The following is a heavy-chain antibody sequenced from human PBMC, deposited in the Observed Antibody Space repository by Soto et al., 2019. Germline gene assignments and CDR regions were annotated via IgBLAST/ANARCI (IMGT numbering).Heavy chain of an antibody. J-gene: IGHJ4*02. CDR1: GYTFTSYG. D-gene: IGHD3-10*01. Sequence: GASVKVSCKASGYTFTSYGISWVRQAPGQGLEWMGWISAYNGNTNYAQKLQGRVTMTTDTSTSTAYMELRSLRSDDTAVYYCARDREYGSGSYYTLCDFDYWGQGTLVTVSS. CDR3: ARDREYGSGSYYTLCDFDY. V-gene: IGHV1-18*01. CDR2: ISAYNGNT.